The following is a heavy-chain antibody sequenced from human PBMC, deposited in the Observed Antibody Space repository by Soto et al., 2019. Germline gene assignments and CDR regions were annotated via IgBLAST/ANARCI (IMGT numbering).Heavy chain of an antibody. V-gene: IGHV3-53*01. CDR2: IYSGGST. CDR1: GFTVSSNY. D-gene: IGHD1-26*01. J-gene: IGHJ4*02. Sequence: ESGGGLIQPGGSLRLSCAASGFTVSSNYMSWVRQAPGKGLEWVSVIYSGGSTYYADSVKGRFTISRDNSTNTLYLQMNSLRAEDTAVYYCARSPMGATYFDYWGQGTLVTVSS. CDR3: ARSPMGATYFDY.